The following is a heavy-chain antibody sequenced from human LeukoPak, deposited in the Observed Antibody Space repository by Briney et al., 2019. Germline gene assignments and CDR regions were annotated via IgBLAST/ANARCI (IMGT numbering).Heavy chain of an antibody. CDR3: ARLYYYGSGSSNWFDP. J-gene: IGHJ5*02. V-gene: IGHV5-51*01. CDR1: GYSFTSYW. Sequence: GESLKISCKGSGYSFTSYWIAWVRQMPGKGLEWMGIIYPGDSDTRYSPSFQGQVTISADKSISTAYLQWSSLKASDTAIYYCARLYYYGSGSSNWFDPWGQGTLVTVSS. D-gene: IGHD3-10*01. CDR2: IYPGDSDT.